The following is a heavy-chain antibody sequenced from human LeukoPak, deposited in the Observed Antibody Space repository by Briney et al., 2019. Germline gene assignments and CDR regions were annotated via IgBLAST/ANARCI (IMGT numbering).Heavy chain of an antibody. Sequence: GGSLRLSCAASGFTFSNYWMHWVRQAPGKGVVWVSRISDAGAHTFYADSVKGRFAMSRDNAKNTLYLQMNSLRAEDTAVYYCARVTGGYNLVDYWGQGTLVTVSS. J-gene: IGHJ4*02. CDR2: ISDAGAHT. CDR3: ARVTGGYNLVDY. D-gene: IGHD5-24*01. CDR1: GFTFSNYW. V-gene: IGHV3-74*01.